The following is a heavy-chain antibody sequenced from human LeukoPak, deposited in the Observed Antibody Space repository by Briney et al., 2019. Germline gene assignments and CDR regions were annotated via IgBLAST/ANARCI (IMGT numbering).Heavy chain of an antibody. CDR1: GGSISSSSYY. CDR3: ARHVRGGGRDIVVVPALGHLSGYYGMDV. V-gene: IGHV4-39*01. Sequence: PSETLSLTCTVSGGSISSSSYYWGWIRQPPGKGLEWIGSIYYSGSTYYNPSLKSRVTISVDTSKNQFSLKLSSVTAADTAVYYCARHVRGGGRDIVVVPALGHLSGYYGMDVWGQGTTVTVSS. CDR2: IYYSGST. J-gene: IGHJ6*02. D-gene: IGHD2-2*01.